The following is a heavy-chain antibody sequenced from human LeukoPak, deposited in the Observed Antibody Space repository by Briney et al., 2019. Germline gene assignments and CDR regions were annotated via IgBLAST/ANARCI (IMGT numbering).Heavy chain of an antibody. Sequence: AASVKVSCKASGYTFTSYDINWVRQATGQGLEWMGWMNPNSGNTGYAQKFQGRVTMTRNTSISTAYMELSSLRSEDTAVYYCARGYCSGGSCYVDYWGQGTLVTVSS. CDR2: MNPNSGNT. J-gene: IGHJ4*02. D-gene: IGHD2-15*01. CDR3: ARGYCSGGSCYVDY. CDR1: GYTFTSYD. V-gene: IGHV1-8*01.